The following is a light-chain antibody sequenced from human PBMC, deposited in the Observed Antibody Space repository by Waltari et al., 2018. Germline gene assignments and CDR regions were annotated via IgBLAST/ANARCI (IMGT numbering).Light chain of an antibody. CDR2: DVS. J-gene: IGKJ4*01. CDR3: QQRYSWPLT. CDR1: QSVRTY. Sequence: EIVLTQSPATPSLSTRERATLSCWASQSVRTYLAWYQQKPGQAPRLFISDVSNRATGIPARFSGSGSGTDFTLTISSLEPEDFAIYYCQQRYSWPLTFGGGTKVEIK. V-gene: IGKV3-11*01.